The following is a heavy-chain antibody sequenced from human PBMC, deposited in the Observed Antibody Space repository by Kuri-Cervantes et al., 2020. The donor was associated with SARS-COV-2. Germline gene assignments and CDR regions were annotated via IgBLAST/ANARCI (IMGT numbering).Heavy chain of an antibody. J-gene: IGHJ5*01. CDR2: IKYSGST. CDR3: ATHSWRPQNNWCDS. Sequence: SETLSLTCTVSGASIGSTDSYWGWIRQPPGKAKEWIGSIKYSGSTSYNPSLKSRVTFSVDTSKNQFSLKLTSVTDADTAVYHCATHSWRPQNNWCDSWGQGTLVTVSS. CDR1: GASIGSTDSY. V-gene: IGHV4-39*01. D-gene: IGHD6-25*01.